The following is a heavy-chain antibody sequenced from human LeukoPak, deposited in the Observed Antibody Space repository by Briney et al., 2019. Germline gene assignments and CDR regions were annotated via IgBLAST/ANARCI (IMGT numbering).Heavy chain of an antibody. CDR2: INPNSGGT. D-gene: IGHD2-2*01. CDR3: ARGGIVPAANDAFDI. V-gene: IGHV1-2*02. J-gene: IGHJ3*02. CDR1: GYTFTGYY. Sequence: GASVKVSCKASGYTFTGYYMHWVRQAPGQGLEWMGWINPNSGGTNYAQKFQGRGTMTRDTSISTAYMELSRLRADDTAVYYCARGGIVPAANDAFDIWGPGTMVTVSS.